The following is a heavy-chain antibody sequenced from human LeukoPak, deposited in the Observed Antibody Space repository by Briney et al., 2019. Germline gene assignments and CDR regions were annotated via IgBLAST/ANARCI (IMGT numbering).Heavy chain of an antibody. V-gene: IGHV4-61*02. CDR1: GGSISSGSHY. Sequence: PSQTLSLTCTVSGGSISSGSHYWSWIRQPAGKGLEWFGRIYTSGSTNYNPSLKSRVTISVDTSKNQFSLKLSSVTAADTAVYYCAREGPMVRGPYDYWGQGTLVTVSS. J-gene: IGHJ4*02. D-gene: IGHD3-10*01. CDR2: IYTSGST. CDR3: AREGPMVRGPYDY.